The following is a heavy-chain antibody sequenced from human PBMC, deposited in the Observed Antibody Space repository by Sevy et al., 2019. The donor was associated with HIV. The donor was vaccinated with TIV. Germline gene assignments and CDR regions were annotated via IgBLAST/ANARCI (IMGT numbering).Heavy chain of an antibody. CDR2: ISAYNGNT. CDR3: ARVWAAAGTPPIYYYYYGMDV. D-gene: IGHD6-13*01. Sequence: ASVKVSCKASGYTFTSYGISWVRQAPGQGLEWMGWISAYNGNTNYAQKLQGRVTMTTDTSTGTAYMELRSLRSDDTAVYYCARVWAAAGTPPIYYYYYGMDVWGQGTTVTVSS. J-gene: IGHJ6*02. CDR1: GYTFTSYG. V-gene: IGHV1-18*01.